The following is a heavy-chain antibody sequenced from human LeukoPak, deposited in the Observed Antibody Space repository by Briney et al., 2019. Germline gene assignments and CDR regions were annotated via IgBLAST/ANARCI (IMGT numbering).Heavy chain of an antibody. CDR1: GFTFDGYN. Sequence: GGSLRLSCAASGFTFDGYNFNWVRQAPGKGLEWVASISTSGRYIHYAGSVRGRFTISRDNRKNLVFLQMNSLRVEDSATYYCARWLDGFTPLDFWGQGALVTVSP. CDR3: ARWLDGFTPLDF. D-gene: IGHD6-19*01. J-gene: IGHJ4*02. CDR2: ISTSGRYI. V-gene: IGHV3-21*04.